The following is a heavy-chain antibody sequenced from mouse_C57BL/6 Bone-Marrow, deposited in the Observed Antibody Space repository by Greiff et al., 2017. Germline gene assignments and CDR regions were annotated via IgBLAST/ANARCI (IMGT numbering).Heavy chain of an antibody. CDR3: ASSSQAYYYAMDY. J-gene: IGHJ4*01. D-gene: IGHD3-2*02. V-gene: IGHV5-17*01. CDR1: GFTFSDYG. CDR2: ISSGSSTI. Sequence: EVKLVESGGGLVKPGGSLKLSCAASGFTFSDYGMHWVRQAPEKGLEWVAYISSGSSTIYYADTVKVRITISRDNAKNTLFLQMTSLRSEDTAMYYCASSSQAYYYAMDYWGQGTSVTVSS.